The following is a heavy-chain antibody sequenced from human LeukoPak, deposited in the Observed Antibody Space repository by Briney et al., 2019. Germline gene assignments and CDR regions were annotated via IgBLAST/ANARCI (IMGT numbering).Heavy chain of an antibody. D-gene: IGHD3-10*01. Sequence: PGGPLRLSCAASGFTFSSYGINWVRQAPGKGLEWVSYISSTSTTIYYADSVKGRFTISRVNAKNSLYLQMNSLRDEDTAVYYCARYYYGSGSYSTSDIWGQGTMVTVSS. CDR1: GFTFSSYG. V-gene: IGHV3-48*02. CDR3: ARYYYGSGSYSTSDI. CDR2: ISSTSTTI. J-gene: IGHJ3*02.